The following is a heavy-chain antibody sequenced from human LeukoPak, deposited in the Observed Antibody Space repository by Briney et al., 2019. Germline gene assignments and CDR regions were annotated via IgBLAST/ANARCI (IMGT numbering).Heavy chain of an antibody. CDR3: TRTVVVVAATDY. D-gene: IGHD2-15*01. CDR1: GFIFSNYW. J-gene: IGHJ4*02. V-gene: IGHV3-7*03. Sequence: QPGGSLRLSCAASGFIFSNYWMNRVRQTPGKGLEWVANIKKDGSEKYYVDSVRGQFTISRDNAKNSLYLQMNSLRAEDTAVYYCTRTVVVVAATDYWGQGTLVTVSS. CDR2: IKKDGSEK.